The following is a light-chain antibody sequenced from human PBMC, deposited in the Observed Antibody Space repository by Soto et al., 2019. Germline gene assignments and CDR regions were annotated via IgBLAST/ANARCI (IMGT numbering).Light chain of an antibody. CDR1: SSDVGGYNY. Sequence: QSALTQPRSVSGSPGQSVTISCTGTSSDVGGYNYVSWYQQHPGKAPQLMIYDVSKRPSGVPDRFSGSKSGNTASLTISGLQAEDEADYYCYSYAGIYTYVFGTGTKLTVL. CDR3: YSYAGIYTYV. CDR2: DVS. V-gene: IGLV2-11*01. J-gene: IGLJ1*01.